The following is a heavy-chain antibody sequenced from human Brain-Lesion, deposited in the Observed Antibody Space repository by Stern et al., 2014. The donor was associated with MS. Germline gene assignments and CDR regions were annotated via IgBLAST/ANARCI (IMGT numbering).Heavy chain of an antibody. Sequence: QVQLVESGPGLVKPSPTLSLSCSVSGGSISSGSYYWIWLRPPAGQGLEGIGRIYASGRTNDSPSLGSRVFTTGATSKNQFPLTLSSVTAADAAMYYCVRETGGYTYGDTDFFDFWGQGTLVTVSS. V-gene: IGHV4-61*02. CDR1: GGSISSGSYY. D-gene: IGHD5-18*01. CDR3: VRETGGYTYGDTDFFDF. J-gene: IGHJ4*02. CDR2: IYASGRT.